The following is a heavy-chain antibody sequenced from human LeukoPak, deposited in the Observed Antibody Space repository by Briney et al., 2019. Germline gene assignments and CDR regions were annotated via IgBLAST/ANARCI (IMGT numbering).Heavy chain of an antibody. CDR3: ARARRFGEFNWFYP. V-gene: IGHV4-59*01. CDR1: GGSISSYY. CDR2: FYYSGST. Sequence: SETLSLTCTVSGGSISSYYWSWIRRPPGKGLKWIGYFYYSGSTDYNPSLKSRVTVSVDKSKRQFSLKLRAVTAADTAVYYCARARRFGEFNWFYPWGQGTLVTVYS. D-gene: IGHD3-10*01. J-gene: IGHJ5*02.